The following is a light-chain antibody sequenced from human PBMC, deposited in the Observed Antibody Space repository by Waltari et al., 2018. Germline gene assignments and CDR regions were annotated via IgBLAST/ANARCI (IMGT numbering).Light chain of an antibody. CDR2: TTT. Sequence: QSVLTQPPSASGTPGQRVTISCSGSSSNIGTKDVYWYQQFPGTAPKLLIYTTTPRPSGIPARFLSSNSGTSASLAIRGLRSEDEADYYGSTWDDSLSGPVFGGGTKVTV. V-gene: IGLV1-47*02. J-gene: IGLJ2*01. CDR1: SSNIGTKD. CDR3: STWDDSLSGPV.